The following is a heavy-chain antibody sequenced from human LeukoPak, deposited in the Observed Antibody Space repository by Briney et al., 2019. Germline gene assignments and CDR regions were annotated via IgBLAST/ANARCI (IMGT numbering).Heavy chain of an antibody. CDR1: GFTFDDYA. D-gene: IGHD6-6*01. CDR3: AKAFEYSSSYFDY. Sequence: GGSLRLSCAASGFTFDDYAMPWVRQAPGKGLEWASGISWNSGSIGYADSVKGRFTISRDNAKNSLYLQMNSLRAEDTALYYCAKAFEYSSSYFDYWGQGTLVTVSS. CDR2: ISWNSGSI. V-gene: IGHV3-9*01. J-gene: IGHJ4*02.